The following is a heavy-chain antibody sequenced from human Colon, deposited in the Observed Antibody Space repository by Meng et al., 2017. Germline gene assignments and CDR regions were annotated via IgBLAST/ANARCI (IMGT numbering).Heavy chain of an antibody. CDR2: VNANSGHT. CDR1: VYTFTNYD. V-gene: IGHV1-8*01. D-gene: IGHD3-10*01. J-gene: IGHJ5*02. Sequence: QVQLVQSGAEVKKSGVSVKVSCKASVYTFTNYDINWVRQATGQGLEWMGWVNANSGHTDYAQKFQGRVTMTRNTSISTAYMELSSLRSEDTAVYYCAISPIIATDNWFGVDPWGQGTLVTVSS. CDR3: AISPIIATDNWFGVDP.